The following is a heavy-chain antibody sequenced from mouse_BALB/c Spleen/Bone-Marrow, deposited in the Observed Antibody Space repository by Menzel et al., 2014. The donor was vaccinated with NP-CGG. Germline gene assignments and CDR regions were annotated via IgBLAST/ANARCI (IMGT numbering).Heavy chain of an antibody. CDR2: IDPANGNT. CDR3: ARYRYYGSSGWDY. D-gene: IGHD1-1*01. V-gene: IGHV14-3*02. Sequence: EVQLQQSGAELVKPGASVKLSCTASGFNIKDTYIHWVKQRPEQGLEWIGRIDPANGNTKYDPKFQGKATITADTSSNTAYLHLSSLTSEDTAVNYCARYRYYGSSGWDYWGQGTSVTVSS. CDR1: GFNIKDTY. J-gene: IGHJ4*01.